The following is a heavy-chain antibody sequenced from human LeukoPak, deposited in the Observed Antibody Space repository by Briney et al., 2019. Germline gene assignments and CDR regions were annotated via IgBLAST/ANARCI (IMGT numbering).Heavy chain of an antibody. D-gene: IGHD3-10*01. CDR2: IKQDGSEK. J-gene: IGHJ4*02. V-gene: IGHV3-7*03. CDR1: GFTFGSYW. Sequence: GGSLRLSCAASGFTFGSYWMSWVRQAPGKGLEWVANIKQDGSEKHYVDSVKGRFAISRDNAKNSLYLQMNSLRAEDTAVYYCARDMNMVRGVKGGWYYFDYWGQGTLVTVSS. CDR3: ARDMNMVRGVKGGWYYFDY.